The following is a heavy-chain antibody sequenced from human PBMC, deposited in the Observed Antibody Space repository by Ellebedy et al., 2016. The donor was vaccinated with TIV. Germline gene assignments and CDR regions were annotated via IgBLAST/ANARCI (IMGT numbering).Heavy chain of an antibody. Sequence: GESLKISCAASGFTFSGYWMHWVRQAPGKGLVWVSRINSDGSSTTYADSVKGRFTISSDSAKNTLYLQMNSLRAEDTAVYYCATDLIAAAHYNMDVWGQGTTVTVSS. D-gene: IGHD6-13*01. CDR2: INSDGSST. J-gene: IGHJ6*02. CDR3: ATDLIAAAHYNMDV. V-gene: IGHV3-74*01. CDR1: GFTFSGYW.